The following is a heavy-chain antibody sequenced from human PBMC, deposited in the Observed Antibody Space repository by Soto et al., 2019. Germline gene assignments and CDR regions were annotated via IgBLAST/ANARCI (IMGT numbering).Heavy chain of an antibody. D-gene: IGHD3-3*01. CDR1: GFSLSDYA. Sequence: PGGSLRLSYVASGFSLSDYAVNWVRQAPGKGLEWVSFISSDSRTIYYADSVEGRFTVSRDNARNSVSLQMDSLRDEDAAVYYCARIKLVEWFFINVDVYDMDVWGQGTPVTSP. CDR3: ARIKLVEWFFINVDVYDMDV. V-gene: IGHV3-48*02. J-gene: IGHJ6*02. CDR2: ISSDSRTI.